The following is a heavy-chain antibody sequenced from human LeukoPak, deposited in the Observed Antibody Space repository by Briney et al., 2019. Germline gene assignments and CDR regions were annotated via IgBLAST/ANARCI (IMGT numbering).Heavy chain of an antibody. CDR3: AREDLDYDFWSGSISFDP. CDR1: GFTFSSYS. Sequence: GGSLRLSCAASGFTFSSYSMDWVRQAPGKGLEWVSSISSSSSYIYYADSLKGRFTISRDNAKNSLYLQMNSLRAEDTAVYYCAREDLDYDFWSGSISFDPWGQGTLVTVSP. V-gene: IGHV3-21*01. CDR2: ISSSSSYI. D-gene: IGHD3-3*01. J-gene: IGHJ5*02.